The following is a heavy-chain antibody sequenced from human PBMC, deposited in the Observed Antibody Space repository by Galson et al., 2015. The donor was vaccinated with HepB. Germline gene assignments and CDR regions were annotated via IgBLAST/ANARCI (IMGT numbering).Heavy chain of an antibody. J-gene: IGHJ4*02. D-gene: IGHD6-13*01. Sequence: CAISGDSVSSNSAVWHWIRRSPSRGLEWLGRTYYRSKWYSDYAGSVKSRIIINPDTSKNQLSLQLNSVTPEDTAVYYCASGTAAGTAFKYWGQGTLVTVSS. CDR1: GDSVSSNSAV. V-gene: IGHV6-1*01. CDR2: TYYRSKWYS. CDR3: ASGTAAGTAFKY.